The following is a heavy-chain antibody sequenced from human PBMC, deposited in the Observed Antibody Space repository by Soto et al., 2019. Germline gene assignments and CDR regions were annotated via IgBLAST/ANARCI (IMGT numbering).Heavy chain of an antibody. D-gene: IGHD5-12*01. CDR3: VKSRGGNNFDFFD. CDR2: IRGNGDPP. CDR1: GFTFSSYA. Sequence: PVGSLRLSCSASGFTFSSYAMHWVRQAPGKGLECVSGIRGNGDPPFYADSVKGRFITSRDNSKNTLFLQMSSLSADDTAVYYCVKSRGGNNFDFFDWGQGALVTVS. J-gene: IGHJ4*02. V-gene: IGHV3-64D*06.